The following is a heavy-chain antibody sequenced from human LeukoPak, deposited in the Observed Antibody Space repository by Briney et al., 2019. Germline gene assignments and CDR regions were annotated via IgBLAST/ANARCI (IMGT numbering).Heavy chain of an antibody. CDR2: INPNSGGT. CDR3: ARIYYGGNSDWFDP. Sequence: ASVKVSCKASGYTFTGYYIHWVRQAPGQGLEWMGWINPNSGGTNYAQKFQGRVTMTRDTSISTAYMELSRLRSDDTAVYYCARIYYGGNSDWFDPWGQGTLVTVSS. D-gene: IGHD4-23*01. V-gene: IGHV1-2*02. J-gene: IGHJ5*02. CDR1: GYTFTGYY.